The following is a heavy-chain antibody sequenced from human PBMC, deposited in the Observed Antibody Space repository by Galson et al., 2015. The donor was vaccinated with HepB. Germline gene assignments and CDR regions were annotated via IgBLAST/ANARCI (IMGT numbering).Heavy chain of an antibody. J-gene: IGHJ4*02. Sequence: SLRLSCAASGFIVRTSYMRWVRQAPGKGLQWVSTIYSGGHGYYTDSVKGRFSISRDTNKNTIYLQMNNLGADDTAVYYCACPFCIDSNCYPLWHWGQGTLVTVSS. CDR2: IYSGGHG. CDR1: GFIVRTSY. D-gene: IGHD2-21*01. CDR3: ACPFCIDSNCYPLWH. V-gene: IGHV3-53*01.